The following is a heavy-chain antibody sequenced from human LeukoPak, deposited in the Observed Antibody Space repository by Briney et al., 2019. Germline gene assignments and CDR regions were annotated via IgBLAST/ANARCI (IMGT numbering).Heavy chain of an antibody. J-gene: IGHJ5*02. D-gene: IGHD6-13*01. V-gene: IGHV1-18*01. CDR1: GYTFTSYG. CDR2: INTYNGNT. Sequence: GASVKVSCKASGYTFTSYGISWVRQAPGQGLEWMGWINTYNGNTNYAQKFQGRVTMTRDTSISTAYMELSRLRSDDTAVYYCARDEVAAAAGWFDPWGQGTLVTVSS. CDR3: ARDEVAAAAGWFDP.